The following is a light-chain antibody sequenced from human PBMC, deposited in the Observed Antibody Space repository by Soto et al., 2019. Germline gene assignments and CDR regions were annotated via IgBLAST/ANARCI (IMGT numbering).Light chain of an antibody. J-gene: IGKJ1*01. Sequence: DIVMTQSPDSLAVSLGERATINCKSSQSVLYSSSNKNYLAWYQQKPGQPPKLLIYWASTRESVVPDRFSGSGSGTDFTLTISSLQAEDVAVYYCQQYYSTPTFGQGTKVEIK. CDR3: QQYYSTPT. CDR2: WAS. CDR1: QSVLYSSSNKNY. V-gene: IGKV4-1*01.